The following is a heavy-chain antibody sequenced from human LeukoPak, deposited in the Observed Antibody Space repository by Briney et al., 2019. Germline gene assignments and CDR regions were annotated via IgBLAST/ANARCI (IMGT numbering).Heavy chain of an antibody. CDR3: AREVADLARFDY. CDR2: MNTNSGNT. V-gene: IGHV1-8*03. Sequence: ASVKVSCKASGYTFTSYDINWVRQATGQGLEWMGWMNTNSGNTGYAQKFQGRVTITRNTSISTAYMELSSLRSEDTAVYYCAREVADLARFDYWGQGTLVTVSS. J-gene: IGHJ4*02. CDR1: GYTFTSYD.